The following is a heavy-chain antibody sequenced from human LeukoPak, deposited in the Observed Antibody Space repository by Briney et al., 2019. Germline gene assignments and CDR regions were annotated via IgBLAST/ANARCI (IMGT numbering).Heavy chain of an antibody. CDR1: GGSISSYY. CDR2: IYYRGST. J-gene: IGHJ4*02. CDR3: ARDRGASSGPNRDLDY. V-gene: IGHV4-59*01. D-gene: IGHD3-22*01. Sequence: SETLSLTCTVSGGSISSYYWSWIRQPPGKGLEWIGYIYYRGSTNYNPSLKSRVTISVDTSKNQFSLKLSSVTAADTAVYYCARDRGASSGPNRDLDYWGQGTLVTVSS.